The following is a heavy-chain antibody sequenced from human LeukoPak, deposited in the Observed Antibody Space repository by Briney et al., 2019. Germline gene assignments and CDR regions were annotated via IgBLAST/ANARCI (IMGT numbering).Heavy chain of an antibody. Sequence: ASVKVSRKVSVYTLTVLSMHWVRQAPGKGLEWMGGFDPEDGETIYAQKFQGRVTMTEDTSTDTAYMELSSLRSEDTAVYYCATAIVVSDILTGQPQIGGMDVWGQGTTVTVSS. CDR1: VYTLTVLS. D-gene: IGHD3-9*01. V-gene: IGHV1-24*01. J-gene: IGHJ6*02. CDR2: FDPEDGET. CDR3: ATAIVVSDILTGQPQIGGMDV.